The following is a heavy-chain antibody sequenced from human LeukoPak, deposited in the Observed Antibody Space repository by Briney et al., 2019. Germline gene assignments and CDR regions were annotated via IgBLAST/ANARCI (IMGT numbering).Heavy chain of an antibody. J-gene: IGHJ6*03. Sequence: SETLSLTCTVSGDSMSSNYYYWGWIRQPPGKGLEWIGTVYFTGSPYYNPSLKSRVTISVDTSETQFSLTLSPVTAADTAVYFCARHLVVPATTYYYYYMDVWGKGTTVTVSS. V-gene: IGHV4-39*01. CDR1: GDSMSSNYYY. D-gene: IGHD2-2*01. CDR3: ARHLVVPATTYYYYYMDV. CDR2: VYFTGSP.